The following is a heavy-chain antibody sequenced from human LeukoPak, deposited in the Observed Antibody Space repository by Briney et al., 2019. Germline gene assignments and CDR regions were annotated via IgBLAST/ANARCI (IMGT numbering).Heavy chain of an antibody. CDR3: ARVSRWSDWAFEG. J-gene: IGHJ4*02. Sequence: SETLSLTCTVSGGSISSYYWRWLRQPPGKGLEWIGYIHNSGRPNYNPSLKSRVTISVDTSKNQFSLNLISVTAADTAVYYCARVSRWSDWAFEGWGQGTLVTVSS. CDR2: IHNSGRP. CDR1: GGSISSYY. D-gene: IGHD3-16*01. V-gene: IGHV4-59*01.